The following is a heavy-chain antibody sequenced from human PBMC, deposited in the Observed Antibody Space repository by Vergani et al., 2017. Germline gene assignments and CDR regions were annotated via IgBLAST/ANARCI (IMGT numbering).Heavy chain of an antibody. V-gene: IGHV5-51*01. CDR3: ARQQVFCSGGSCDPRRNWFDP. D-gene: IGHD2-15*01. CDR2: IYPGDSDT. CDR1: GYSFTSYW. J-gene: IGHJ5*02. Sequence: EVQLVQSGAEVKKPGESLKISCKGSGYSFTSYWIGWVRQMPGKGLEWMGIIYPGDSDTRYSPSFQGQVTISADKSISTAYLQWSSLKASDTAMYYCARQQVFCSGGSCDPRRNWFDPWGQGTLVTVSS.